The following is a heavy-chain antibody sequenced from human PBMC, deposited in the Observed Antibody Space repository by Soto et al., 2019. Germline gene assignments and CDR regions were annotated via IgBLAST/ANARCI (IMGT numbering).Heavy chain of an antibody. J-gene: IGHJ5*02. CDR3: ARTDYGTAYFDP. CDR1: CDAISSGNDY. CDR2: IFYSGTA. D-gene: IGHD3-10*01. V-gene: IGHV4-30-4*01. Sequence: LSLTCTVSCDAISSGNDYLSWIRQPPGKVLEWIGYIFYSGTAYYNPSLKSRLTISVDTSKNQFSLKLSSVTAADTAVYYCARTDYGTAYFDPWGQGSLVTVSS.